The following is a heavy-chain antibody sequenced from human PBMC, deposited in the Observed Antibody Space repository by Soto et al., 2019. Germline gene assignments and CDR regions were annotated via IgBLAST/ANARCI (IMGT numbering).Heavy chain of an antibody. J-gene: IGHJ6*02. Sequence: GGSLRLSCAASGFTFSSYGMHWVRQAPGKGLEWVAVISYDGSNKYYADSVKGRFTISRDNSKNTLYLKMNSLRAEDTFLYYCARTVESIAARLGMDVWGQGTRVTVSS. D-gene: IGHD6-6*01. CDR1: GFTFSSYG. CDR3: ARTVESIAARLGMDV. CDR2: ISYDGSNK. V-gene: IGHV3-30*03.